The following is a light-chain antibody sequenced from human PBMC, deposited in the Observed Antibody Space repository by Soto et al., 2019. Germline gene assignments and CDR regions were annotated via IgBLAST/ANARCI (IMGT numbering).Light chain of an antibody. Sequence: EVVLRQSPATLSVSPGERATLSCRASQTVSRSLAWYQQRPGQAPRLLIYGASTRATGVSDRFSGSGSGTDFTLTISSLQSEDFAVYYCQQYIDWPPYTFGRGTKVEIK. V-gene: IGKV3-15*01. J-gene: IGKJ2*01. CDR1: QTVSRS. CDR3: QQYIDWPPYT. CDR2: GAS.